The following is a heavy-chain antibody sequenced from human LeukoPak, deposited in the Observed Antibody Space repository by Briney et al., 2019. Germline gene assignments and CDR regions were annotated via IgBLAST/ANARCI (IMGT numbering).Heavy chain of an antibody. CDR3: ARDSGYSSGWFPGWDYYMDV. V-gene: IGHV3-21*04. D-gene: IGHD6-19*01. Sequence: GGSLRLSCAASGFTFSSYSMNWVRQAPGKGLEWVSSISSSSSHIYYADSVKGRFTISRDNAKNSLYLQMNSLRAEDTAVYYCARDSGYSSGWFPGWDYYMDVWGKGTTVTVSS. CDR1: GFTFSSYS. J-gene: IGHJ6*03. CDR2: ISSSSSHI.